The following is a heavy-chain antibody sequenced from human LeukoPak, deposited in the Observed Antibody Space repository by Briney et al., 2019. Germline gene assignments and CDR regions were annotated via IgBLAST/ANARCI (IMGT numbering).Heavy chain of an antibody. D-gene: IGHD3-10*01. J-gene: IGHJ3*02. CDR2: IYYSGST. Sequence: SETLSLTCTVSSGSISSSSYYWGWIRQPPGKGLEWIGSIYYSGSTSYNPSLKSRVTISVDTSNHQFSLKLSSVTAADTAVYYCARQAYYAAGSYHAFDIWGQGTMVTVSS. CDR3: ARQAYYAAGSYHAFDI. CDR1: SGSISSSSYY. V-gene: IGHV4-39*01.